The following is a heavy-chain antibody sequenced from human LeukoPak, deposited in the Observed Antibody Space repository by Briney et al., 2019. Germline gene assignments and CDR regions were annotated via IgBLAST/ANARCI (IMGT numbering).Heavy chain of an antibody. CDR3: ARDQGGAAAGTRWFDP. J-gene: IGHJ5*02. Sequence: ASVKVSCKASGGTFSSYAISWVRQAPGQGLEWMGGIIPIFGTANYAQKFQGRVTITTDESTSTVYMELSSLRSEDTAVYYCARDQGGAAAGTRWFDPWGQGTLVTVSS. CDR1: GGTFSSYA. D-gene: IGHD6-13*01. V-gene: IGHV1-69*05. CDR2: IIPIFGTA.